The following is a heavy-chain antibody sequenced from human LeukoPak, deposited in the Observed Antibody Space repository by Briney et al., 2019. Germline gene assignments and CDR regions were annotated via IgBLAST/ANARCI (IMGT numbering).Heavy chain of an antibody. CDR1: GDSISDSKYF. CDR2: FYSGGST. V-gene: IGHV4-39*07. Sequence: SETLSLTCTVFGDSISDSKYFWGWIRQPPGKGLEWIGNFYSGGSTYYNPSLKSRVAISEDTSGKQFSLRLGSVTAADTAVYFCARVGSGLNLYYFDYWGQGVLVTVSS. CDR3: ARVGSGLNLYYFDY. D-gene: IGHD3-3*01. J-gene: IGHJ4*02.